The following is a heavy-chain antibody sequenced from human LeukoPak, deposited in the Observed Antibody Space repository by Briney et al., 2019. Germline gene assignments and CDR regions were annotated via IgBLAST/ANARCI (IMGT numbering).Heavy chain of an antibody. J-gene: IGHJ4*02. D-gene: IGHD6-25*01. Sequence: PGGTLRLSCAASGLSIKNFAMSWVRQAPGKGLEWLAVTSGDEDSTHYADSVRGHFVISTDNSKNTSFLHMNSLRAEDTAVYYCTMDLMTGFSSGWHFAYWGEGTLVTVSS. CDR1: GLSIKNFA. CDR3: TMDLMTGFSSGWHFAY. CDR2: TSGDEDST. V-gene: IGHV3-23*01.